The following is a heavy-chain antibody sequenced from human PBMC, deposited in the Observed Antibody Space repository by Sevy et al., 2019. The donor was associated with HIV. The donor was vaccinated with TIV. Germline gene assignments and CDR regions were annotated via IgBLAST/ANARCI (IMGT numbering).Heavy chain of an antibody. CDR1: GFTVNSNY. CDR2: IHSDDTT. Sequence: GGSLRLSCAASGFTVNSNYMTWVRQAPGKGLEGVSVIHSDDTTYHADSVKDRFTISGDNFKNTLYLHRSSLRAEDTAVYYCARGKSGYGYALNYWGQGTLVTVSS. D-gene: IGHD5-18*01. CDR3: ARGKSGYGYALNY. J-gene: IGHJ4*02. V-gene: IGHV3-66*01.